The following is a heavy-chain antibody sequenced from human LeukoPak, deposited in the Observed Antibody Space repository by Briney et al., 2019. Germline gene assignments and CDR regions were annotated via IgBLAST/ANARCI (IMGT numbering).Heavy chain of an antibody. J-gene: IGHJ4*02. CDR3: ARELRRDKF. V-gene: IGHV1-8*01. D-gene: IGHD2-15*01. CDR2: MNPNSGNT. Sequence: GASVKVSCKASGYTFTSFDINWVRQATGQGLEWMGYMNPNSGNTGYAQKFQGRVTMTTDTSISTAYMELSSLRSEDTAVYYCARELRRDKFWGQGTLVTVSS. CDR1: GYTFTSFD.